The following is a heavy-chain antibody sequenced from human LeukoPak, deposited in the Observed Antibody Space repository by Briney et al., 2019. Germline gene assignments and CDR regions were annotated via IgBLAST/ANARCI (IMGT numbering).Heavy chain of an antibody. V-gene: IGHV4-34*01. D-gene: IGHD3-3*01. CDR2: INHSGST. CDR1: GGSFSGYY. CDR3: ARNDFWSGYTFDY. Sequence: SETLSLTCAVYGGSFSGYYWSWIRQPPGKGLEWIGEINHSGSTNYNPSHKSRVTISVDTSKNQFSLKLGSVTAADTAVYYCARNDFWSGYTFDYWGQGTLVTVS. J-gene: IGHJ4*02.